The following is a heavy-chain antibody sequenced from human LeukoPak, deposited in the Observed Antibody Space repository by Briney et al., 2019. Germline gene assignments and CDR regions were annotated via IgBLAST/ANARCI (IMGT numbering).Heavy chain of an antibody. D-gene: IGHD6-19*01. CDR3: ARGPRRYSSGWYVSDYYYGMDV. V-gene: IGHV1-8*01. Sequence: ASVKVSCKASGYTFTSYDINWVRQATGQGLEWMGWMNPNSGNTGYAQKFQGRVTMTRNTSISTAYMELSSLRSEDTAVYYCARGPRRYSSGWYVSDYYYGMDVWGQGTTVTVSS. CDR1: GYTFTSYD. J-gene: IGHJ6*02. CDR2: MNPNSGNT.